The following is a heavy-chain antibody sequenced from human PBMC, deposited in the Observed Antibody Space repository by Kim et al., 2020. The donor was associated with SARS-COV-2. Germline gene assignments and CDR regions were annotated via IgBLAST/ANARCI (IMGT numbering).Heavy chain of an antibody. CDR2: ISSNGGST. CDR1: GFTFSSYA. D-gene: IGHD5-18*01. V-gene: IGHV3-64D*09. CDR3: VKDLGYSYGANQKTNY. Sequence: GGSLRLSCSASGFTFSSYAMHWVRQAPGKGLEYVSAISSNGGSTYYADSVKGRFTISRDNSKNTLYLQMSSLRAEDTAVYYCVKDLGYSYGANQKTNYWGQGTLVTVSS. J-gene: IGHJ4*02.